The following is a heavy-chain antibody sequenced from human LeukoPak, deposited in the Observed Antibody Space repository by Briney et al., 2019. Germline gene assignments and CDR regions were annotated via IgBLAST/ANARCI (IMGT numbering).Heavy chain of an antibody. CDR2: IIPIFGTA. CDR3: ARPARGSSGYSSDAFDI. J-gene: IGHJ3*02. V-gene: IGHV1-69*13. D-gene: IGHD3-22*01. Sequence: ASVKVSCKAFRGTFSSYAISWVRQAPGQGLEWMGGIIPIFGTANYAQKLQGRVTITADESTSTAYMELSSLRSEDTAVYYCARPARGSSGYSSDAFDIWGQGTMVTVSS. CDR1: RGTFSSYA.